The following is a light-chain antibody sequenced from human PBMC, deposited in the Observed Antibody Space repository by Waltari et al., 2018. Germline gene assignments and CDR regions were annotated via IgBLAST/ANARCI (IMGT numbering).Light chain of an antibody. J-gene: IGKJ2*01. CDR1: HSITDW. Sequence: DIQITQSPSTLSASVGDRVTFTCRASHSITDWLAWYQPKPGRAPKLLIYRSSTLDTGVPSRFSGSGSGTEFSLTVSSVQPDDFATYYCQQYSNFPYTFGQGTKLEIK. CDR2: RSS. V-gene: IGKV1-5*03. CDR3: QQYSNFPYT.